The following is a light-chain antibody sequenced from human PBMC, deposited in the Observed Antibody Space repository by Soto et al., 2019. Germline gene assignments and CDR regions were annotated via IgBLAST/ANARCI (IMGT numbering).Light chain of an antibody. CDR1: QFVSSN. Sequence: EIVMTQSPATLSVSPGERATLSCRASQFVSSNLAWYQQKPGQAPRLLIYSASNRATGIPARFSGSESGTDFTLTIRSLEPEDFAVYYCHQRSSWLRGTFGGGTKVEIK. CDR3: HQRSSWLRGT. J-gene: IGKJ4*01. V-gene: IGKV3-11*01. CDR2: SAS.